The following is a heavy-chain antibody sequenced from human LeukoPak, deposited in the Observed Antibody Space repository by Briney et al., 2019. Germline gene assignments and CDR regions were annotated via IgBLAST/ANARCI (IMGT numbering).Heavy chain of an antibody. CDR2: IYTSGST. V-gene: IGHV4-61*02. CDR1: GGSISSGSYY. J-gene: IGHJ4*02. Sequence: SETLSLTCTVSGGSISSGSYYWSWIRQPAGKGLEWIGRIYTSGSTNYNPSLKSRVTISVDTSKNQFSLKLSSVTAADTAVYYCARAKGSLFDYWGQGTLVTVSS. D-gene: IGHD6-19*01. CDR3: ARAKGSLFDY.